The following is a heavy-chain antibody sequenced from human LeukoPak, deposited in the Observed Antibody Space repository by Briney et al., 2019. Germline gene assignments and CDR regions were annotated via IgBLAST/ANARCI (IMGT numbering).Heavy chain of an antibody. J-gene: IGHJ4*02. D-gene: IGHD3-10*01. V-gene: IGHV4-4*07. Sequence: PSETLSLTCTVSGGSISSYDWSSIRQPAGKGLEWIGRIYTGGSTNYNPSLKSRVTMSVDTSKNQFSLKLSSVTAADTAVYYCAREPPTYYYGADYLGQGTLVTVSS. CDR3: AREPPTYYYGADY. CDR2: IYTGGST. CDR1: GGSISSYD.